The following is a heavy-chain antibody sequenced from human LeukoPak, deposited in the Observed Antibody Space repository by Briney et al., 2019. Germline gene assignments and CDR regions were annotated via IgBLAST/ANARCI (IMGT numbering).Heavy chain of an antibody. CDR2: INNDGST. D-gene: IGHD3-10*01. Sequence: GGSLRLSCVASGFTFGNYWMHWVRQAPGKELVCISRINNDGSTVYADSVAGRFTISRDNARNTLYLQMNTLRVEDTAVYYCARDYYGSIDLWGQGTLVTVSS. CDR1: GFTFGNYW. CDR3: ARDYYGSIDL. J-gene: IGHJ1*01. V-gene: IGHV3-74*01.